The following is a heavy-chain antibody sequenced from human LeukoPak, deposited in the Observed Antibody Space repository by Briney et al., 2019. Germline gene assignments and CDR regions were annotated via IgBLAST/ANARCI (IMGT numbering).Heavy chain of an antibody. CDR1: GYSFTNYW. Sequence: GESLKISCQGSGYSFTNYWIGWVRQMPGKGLEWMGIMYPGDSETRYSPSFQSQVTISADKSISTAYLQWSSLKASDTAMYYCATTLYSGIYGDAFDIRGQGTMVTVSS. D-gene: IGHD4-11*01. CDR2: MYPGDSET. J-gene: IGHJ3*02. V-gene: IGHV5-51*01. CDR3: ATTLYSGIYGDAFDI.